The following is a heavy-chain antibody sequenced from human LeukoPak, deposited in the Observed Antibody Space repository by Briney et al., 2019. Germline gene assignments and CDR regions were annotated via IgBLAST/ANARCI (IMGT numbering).Heavy chain of an antibody. Sequence: ASVKVSCKASGYTFTSYGISWVRQAPGQGLEWMGWISAYNGNTNYAQKLQGRVTMTTDTSTSTAYMELRGLRSEDTAVYYCATSKVGASADYWGQGTLVTVSS. CDR3: ATSKVGASADY. J-gene: IGHJ4*02. CDR2: ISAYNGNT. CDR1: GYTFTSYG. V-gene: IGHV1-18*01. D-gene: IGHD1-26*01.